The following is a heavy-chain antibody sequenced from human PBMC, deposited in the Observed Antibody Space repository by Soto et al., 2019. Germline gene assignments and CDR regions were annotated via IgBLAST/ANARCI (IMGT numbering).Heavy chain of an antibody. J-gene: IGHJ4*03. CDR1: GGSVRAPDW. Sequence: SETLSLTCTLSGGSVRAPDWWNWVRQSPDKGLEWIAEVHISGHSNYNPSLRSRVSVSIDSSKKQFYLNLNSVTAADTAIYYCARVRKGCSANNCYLDPWGQGTKVTVYS. CDR2: VHISGHS. V-gene: IGHV4-4*02. D-gene: IGHD1-1*01. CDR3: ARVRKGCSANNCYLDP.